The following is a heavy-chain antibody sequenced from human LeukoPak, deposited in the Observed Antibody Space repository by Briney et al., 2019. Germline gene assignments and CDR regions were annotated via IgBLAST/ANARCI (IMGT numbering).Heavy chain of an antibody. J-gene: IGHJ4*02. CDR3: ARVVGATSIDY. V-gene: IGHV4-38-2*02. D-gene: IGHD2-15*01. Sequence: SETLSLTCSASGSSISSDYYWGWVRQPPGKGLEWIGSIKHRGRSYYNPSLKSRVTISVDTSKNQFSLQLSSVTAADTAVYYCARVVGATSIDYWGQGILVTVSS. CDR2: IKHRGRS. CDR1: GSSISSDYY.